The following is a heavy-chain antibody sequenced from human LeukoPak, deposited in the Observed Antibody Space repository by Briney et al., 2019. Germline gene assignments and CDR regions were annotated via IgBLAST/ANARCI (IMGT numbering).Heavy chain of an antibody. CDR1: GRSISSGSYF. V-gene: IGHV4-61*02. Sequence: SETLSLTCRVSGRSISSGSYFWSWIRQPAGKGLEWIGRIYASGSTNFNPSLKSRVTISVDTSKNQFSLELTSVTAADTAVYYCARGQTTVNFDYWGQGALVTVSS. J-gene: IGHJ4*02. CDR3: ARGQTTVNFDY. CDR2: IYASGST. D-gene: IGHD4-17*01.